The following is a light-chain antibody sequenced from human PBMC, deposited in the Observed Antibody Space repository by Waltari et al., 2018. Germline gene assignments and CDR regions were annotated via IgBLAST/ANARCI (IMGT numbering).Light chain of an antibody. CDR3: QQYLTSPPKLT. CDR2: GAS. V-gene: IGKV3-20*01. CDR1: QSVSSSY. J-gene: IGKJ4*01. Sequence: ESVLTQSPGTPSLSPGERATLSCRASQSVSSSYLAWYQQKPGQAPRLLIYGASNRATGIPDRFSGSGSGTDFTLTISRLEPEDFAVYYCQQYLTSPPKLTFGGGTKVEIK.